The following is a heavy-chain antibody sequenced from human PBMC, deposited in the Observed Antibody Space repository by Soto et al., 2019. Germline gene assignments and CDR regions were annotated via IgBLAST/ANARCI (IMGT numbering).Heavy chain of an antibody. D-gene: IGHD6-19*01. CDR3: ESSPYRSGSPRGTWFDY. CDR2: IIPIFGTA. Sequence: SVKVSCRSSGGTFRSYASSWVRQAPVQGLEGMGGIIPIFGTANYAQKFQGRVTITADESTSTTYMELSSLRSEDTAVYYCESSPYRSGSPRGTWFDYWGQGTLVTVYS. J-gene: IGHJ4*02. V-gene: IGHV1-69*13. CDR1: GGTFRSYA.